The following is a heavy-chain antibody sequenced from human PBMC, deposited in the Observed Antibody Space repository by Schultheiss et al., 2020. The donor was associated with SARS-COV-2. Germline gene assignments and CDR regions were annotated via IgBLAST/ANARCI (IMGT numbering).Heavy chain of an antibody. CDR3: ARDLVGYYYGMDV. Sequence: GESLKISCAASGFTFSSYGMHWVRQAPGKGLEWVAVIWYDGSNKYYADSVKGRFTISRDNSKNTLYLQMNSLRAEDTAVYYCARDLVGYYYGMDVWGQGTTVTVSS. D-gene: IGHD2-8*02. CDR2: IWYDGSNK. CDR1: GFTFSSYG. J-gene: IGHJ6*02. V-gene: IGHV3-33*01.